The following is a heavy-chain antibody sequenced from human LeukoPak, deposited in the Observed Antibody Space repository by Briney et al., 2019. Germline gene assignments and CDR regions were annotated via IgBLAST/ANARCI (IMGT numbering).Heavy chain of an antibody. D-gene: IGHD5-18*01. V-gene: IGHV3-23*01. CDR3: VKEPPGYSVSSDY. CDR2: ISGSGSKT. Sequence: GGSLRLSCAASGFTFSTCAINWVPHAPGKGLEWGSAISGSGSKTFYVDSVKGRFTISRDNPKNTLYLQMNSLRPEDTAVYYCVKEPPGYSVSSDYWGQGTMVTVSS. CDR1: GFTFSTCA. J-gene: IGHJ3*01.